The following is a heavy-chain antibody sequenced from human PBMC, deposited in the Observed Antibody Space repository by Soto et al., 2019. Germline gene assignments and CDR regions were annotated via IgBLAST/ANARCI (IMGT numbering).Heavy chain of an antibody. J-gene: IGHJ3*01. CDR2: IIPIIDTT. V-gene: IGHV1-69*06. CDR3: ARAPRDRDAFSL. Sequence: QVQLVQSGAEVKKPGSSVKVSCKASGGNFNNYAISWVRQAPAQGLQWMGGIIPIIDTTHYAQKLQGRVTISADRGRTTVYMELTGLTSDDSATSFCARAPRDRDAFSLWGQGTVVTVSS. CDR1: GGNFNNYA. D-gene: IGHD2-21*01.